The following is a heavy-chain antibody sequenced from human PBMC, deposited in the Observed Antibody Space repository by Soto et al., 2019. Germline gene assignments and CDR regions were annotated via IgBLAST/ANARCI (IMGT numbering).Heavy chain of an antibody. D-gene: IGHD2-15*01. CDR2: IYYSGST. CDR1: GGFISSYY. CDR3: ARSVGTGYCSGGSCYSGFDY. J-gene: IGHJ4*02. V-gene: IGHV4-59*01. Sequence: PSETLSLTCTVSGGFISSYYWSWIRPPPGLGLEWIGYIYYSGSTNYYPSLKSRVTISVDTSKNQFSLKLSSVTAADTAVYYCARSVGTGYCSGGSCYSGFDYWGQGTLVTVSS.